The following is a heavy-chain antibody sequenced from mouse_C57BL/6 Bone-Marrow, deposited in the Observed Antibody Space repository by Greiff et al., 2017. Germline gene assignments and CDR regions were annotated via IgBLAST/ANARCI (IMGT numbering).Heavy chain of an antibody. Sequence: VQLQQSGPELVKPGASVKISCKASGYSFTNYNMNWVKQSPGKSLEWIGVINPNYGTTSYNQKFKGKATVTADQSSSTAYMQLNSLTSESSAVSYCAMGYDYDYDVYYWGQGTSVTVSS. CDR3: AMGYDYDYDVYY. V-gene: IGHV1-39*01. CDR2: INPNYGTT. CDR1: GYSFTNYN. D-gene: IGHD2-4*01. J-gene: IGHJ4*01.